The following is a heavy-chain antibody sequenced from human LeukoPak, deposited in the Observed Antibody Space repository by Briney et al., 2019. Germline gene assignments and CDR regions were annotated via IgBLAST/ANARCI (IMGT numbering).Heavy chain of an antibody. J-gene: IGHJ6*03. D-gene: IGHD6-13*01. V-gene: IGHV3-30*04. CDR2: ISYDGSNK. CDR3: ARDYSSHRYYYMDV. CDR1: GFTFSSYA. Sequence: GRSLRLSCAASGFTFSSYAMHWVRQAPGKGLEWVAVISYDGSNKYYADSVKGRFTISRDNSKNTLYLQMNSLRAEDTAVYYCARDYSSHRYYYMDVWGKGTTVTVSS.